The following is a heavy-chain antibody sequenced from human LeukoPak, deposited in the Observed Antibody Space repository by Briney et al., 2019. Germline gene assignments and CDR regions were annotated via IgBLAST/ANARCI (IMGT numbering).Heavy chain of an antibody. CDR3: ARVVDHDYGDYYLDY. CDR2: IYSGGST. CDR1: GFTCSDYS. J-gene: IGHJ4*02. D-gene: IGHD4-17*01. Sequence: PGGSLRLSCVASGFTCSDYSMSWVRQAPGKGLECISVIYSGGSTDYADSVKGRLTISRDNSKNTLYLQMNSLRAEDTAVYYCARVVDHDYGDYYLDYWGQGTLVTVSS. V-gene: IGHV3-53*01.